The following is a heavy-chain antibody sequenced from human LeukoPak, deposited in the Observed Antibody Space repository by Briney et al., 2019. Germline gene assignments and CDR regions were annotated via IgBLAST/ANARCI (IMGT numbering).Heavy chain of an antibody. V-gene: IGHV3-43*02. CDR2: ISGDGGST. Sequence: GGSLRLXCAASGFTFDDYAMHWVRHAPGKGLEWVSLISGDGGSTYYADSVKGRFTISRDNAKNSLYLQMNSLRAEDTAVYYCARKVRGSGSYYNEDYWGQGTLVTVSS. D-gene: IGHD3-10*01. CDR1: GFTFDDYA. J-gene: IGHJ4*02. CDR3: ARKVRGSGSYYNEDY.